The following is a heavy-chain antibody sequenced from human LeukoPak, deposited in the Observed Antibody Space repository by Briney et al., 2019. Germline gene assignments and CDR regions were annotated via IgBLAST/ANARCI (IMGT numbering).Heavy chain of an antibody. Sequence: GGSLRLSCAASGFTFNNYWMNWVRQAPGKGLEWVANIKEDGSEKYYVDSVKGRFTISRDNAKNSLYRQLNSLRAEDTAVYYCAKTLVYCSGGSCSDAFDIWGQGTMVTVSS. V-gene: IGHV3-7*03. CDR1: GFTFNNYW. CDR3: AKTLVYCSGGSCSDAFDI. CDR2: IKEDGSEK. J-gene: IGHJ3*02. D-gene: IGHD2-15*01.